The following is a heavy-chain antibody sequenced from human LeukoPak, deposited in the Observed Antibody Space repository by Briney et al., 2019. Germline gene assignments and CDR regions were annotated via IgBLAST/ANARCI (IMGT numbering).Heavy chain of an antibody. V-gene: IGHV1-69*13. Sequence: GASVKVSCKASGYTLTGYHMHWVRQAPGQGLEWMGGIIPIFGTANYAQKFQGRVTITADESTSTAYMELSSLRSEDTAVYYCARVSFRSGWGVRDYWGQGTLVTVSS. D-gene: IGHD3-10*01. CDR2: IIPIFGTA. J-gene: IGHJ4*02. CDR1: GYTLTGYH. CDR3: ARVSFRSGWGVRDY.